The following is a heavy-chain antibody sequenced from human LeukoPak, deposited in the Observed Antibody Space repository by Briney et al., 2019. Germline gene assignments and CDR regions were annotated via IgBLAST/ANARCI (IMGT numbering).Heavy chain of an antibody. CDR3: ARHVSLPMVVAATSAGWFDP. J-gene: IGHJ5*02. CDR2: IYPGDSDT. D-gene: IGHD2-15*01. Sequence: GESLKISCKGSGYSFTSYWIGWVRQMPGKGLEWMGIIYPGDSDTRYSPSFQGQVTISADKSISTAYLQWSSLKASDTAMYYCARHVSLPMVVAATSAGWFDPWGQGTLVTVSS. CDR1: GYSFTSYW. V-gene: IGHV5-51*01.